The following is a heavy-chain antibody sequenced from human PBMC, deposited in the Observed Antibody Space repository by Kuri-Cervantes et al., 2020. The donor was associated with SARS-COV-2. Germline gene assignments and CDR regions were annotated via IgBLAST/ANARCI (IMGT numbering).Heavy chain of an antibody. Sequence: GGSLRLSCAASGFTFSSYAMSWVRQAPGMGLEWVSAISGSGGSTYYADSVKGRFTISRDNSKNTLYLQMNSLRAEDTAVYYCAKDSIVVVVPAAKDYWGQGTLVTVSS. CDR2: ISGSGGST. CDR3: AKDSIVVVVPAAKDY. CDR1: GFTFSSYA. D-gene: IGHD2-2*01. V-gene: IGHV3-23*01. J-gene: IGHJ4*02.